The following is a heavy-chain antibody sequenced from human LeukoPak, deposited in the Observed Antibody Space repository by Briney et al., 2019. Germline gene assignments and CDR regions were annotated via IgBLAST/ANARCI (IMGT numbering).Heavy chain of an antibody. D-gene: IGHD2-2*01. V-gene: IGHV4-34*01. Sequence: SETLSLTCAVYGGSFSVYYWSWIRQPPGKGLEWIGEINHSGSTNYNPSLKSRVTISVDTSKNQFSLKLSSVTAADTAVYYCARPLGVRYCSSTSCLPGYWGQGTLVTVSS. CDR2: INHSGST. CDR3: ARPLGVRYCSSTSCLPGY. J-gene: IGHJ4*02. CDR1: GGSFSVYY.